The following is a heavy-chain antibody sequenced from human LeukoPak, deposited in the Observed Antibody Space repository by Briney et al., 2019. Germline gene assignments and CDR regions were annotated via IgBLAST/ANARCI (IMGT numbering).Heavy chain of an antibody. CDR2: IYYSGST. CDR3: ARQGYSSIWDTPLLDY. J-gene: IGHJ4*02. V-gene: IGHV4-39*01. D-gene: IGHD6-13*01. Sequence: SETLSLTCTVSGGTISSSSYYWGWIRQPPGKGLEWIGSIYYSGSTNYNPSLKSRVTISVDTSKNQFSLKLSSVTAADTAVYYCARQGYSSIWDTPLLDYWGQGTLVTVSS. CDR1: GGTISSSSYY.